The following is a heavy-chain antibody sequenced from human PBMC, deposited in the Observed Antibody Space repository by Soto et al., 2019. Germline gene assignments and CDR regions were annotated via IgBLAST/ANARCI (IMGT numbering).Heavy chain of an antibody. CDR3: ARAGSPYGSGSFKWSDP. J-gene: IGHJ5*02. V-gene: IGHV4-59*01. CDR2: IYYSGST. Sequence: PSETLSLTCTVSGGSISSYYWSWIRQPPGKGLEWIGYIYYSGSTNYNPSLKSRVTISVDTSKNQFSLKLSSVTAADTAVYYCARAGSPYGSGSFKWSDPWGQGTLVTVSS. D-gene: IGHD3-10*01. CDR1: GGSISSYY.